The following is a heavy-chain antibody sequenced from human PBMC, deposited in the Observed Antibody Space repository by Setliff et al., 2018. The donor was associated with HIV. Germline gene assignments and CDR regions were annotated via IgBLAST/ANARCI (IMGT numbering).Heavy chain of an antibody. Sequence: SETLSLTCAVYGGSLTGYYWSWIRQPPGMGLVWIGEIHHGGATKYNPSVKSRVTISVDTSKNQFSLQLSSVTAADTAVYFCARHGGRYFDFWGPGTLVTVSS. J-gene: IGHJ4*02. CDR3: ARHGGRYFDF. CDR1: GGSLTGYY. D-gene: IGHD2-15*01. CDR2: IHHGGAT. V-gene: IGHV4-34*01.